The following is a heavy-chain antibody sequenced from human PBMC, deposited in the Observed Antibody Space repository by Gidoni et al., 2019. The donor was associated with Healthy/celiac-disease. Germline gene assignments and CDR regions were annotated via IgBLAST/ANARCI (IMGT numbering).Heavy chain of an antibody. D-gene: IGHD6-19*01. Sequence: QVQLVQSGAEVKKPGASVKVSCKASGYTFTGYYMHWVRQAPGQGLEWMGWINPNSGGTNYAQKFQGRVTMTRDTSISTAYMELSRLRSDDTAVYYCAREGSGQLPSYYYGMDVWGQGTTVTVSS. CDR1: GYTFTGYY. V-gene: IGHV1-2*02. J-gene: IGHJ6*02. CDR2: INPNSGGT. CDR3: AREGSGQLPSYYYGMDV.